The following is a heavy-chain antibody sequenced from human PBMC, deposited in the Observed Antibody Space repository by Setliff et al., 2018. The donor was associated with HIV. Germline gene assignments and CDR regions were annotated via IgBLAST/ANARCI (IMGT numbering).Heavy chain of an antibody. CDR1: DDSLSRSDFY. V-gene: IGHV4-39*07. CDR2: IYDTGDT. J-gene: IGHJ4*02. D-gene: IGHD3-10*01. CDR3: ATSPAGEILGSRPFYFDY. Sequence: SETLSLTCTVTDDSLSRSDFYWAWIRQPPEKGLEWVASIYDTGDTHYNPSLKSRVTISEDTSKNQFSLKMRSVTAADTAVYYCATSPAGEILGSRPFYFDYWGQGTLVTVSS.